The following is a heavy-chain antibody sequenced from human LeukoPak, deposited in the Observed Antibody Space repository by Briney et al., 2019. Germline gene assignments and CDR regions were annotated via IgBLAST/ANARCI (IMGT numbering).Heavy chain of an antibody. Sequence: GGSLRLSCAASGFAFSTYWMHWVRQAPGKGLAWVSRIKSDGSSTTYADFVKGRFTVSRDNAKNTLYLQMRSLRADDTAMYFCARVGGRGSIGGDCWGQGTLVTVSS. CDR2: IKSDGSST. J-gene: IGHJ4*02. D-gene: IGHD3-10*01. CDR3: ARVGGRGSIGGDC. V-gene: IGHV3-74*03. CDR1: GFAFSTYW.